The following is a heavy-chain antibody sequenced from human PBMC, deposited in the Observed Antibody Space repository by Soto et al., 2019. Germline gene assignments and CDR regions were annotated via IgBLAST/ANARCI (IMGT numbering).Heavy chain of an antibody. V-gene: IGHV4-61*01. CDR2: IYYIGST. J-gene: IGHJ3*02. CDR1: GGSVSSGIYY. D-gene: IGHD1-7*01. Sequence: SETLSLTCTVSGGSVSSGIYYWSWIRQPPGNGLEWIGYIYYIGSTNYNPSLKSRVTISVDTSKNQFSLKLSSVTAADTAVYYCASGGTMGAFDIWGQGTMLTV. CDR3: ASGGTMGAFDI.